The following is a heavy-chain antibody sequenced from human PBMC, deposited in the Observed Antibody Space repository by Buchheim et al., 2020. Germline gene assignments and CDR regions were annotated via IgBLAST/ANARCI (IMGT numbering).Heavy chain of an antibody. V-gene: IGHV3-23*01. J-gene: IGHJ6*03. CDR1: GFTFSSYA. Sequence: EVQLLESGGGLVQPGGSLRLSCAASGFTFSSYAMSWVRQAPGKGLEWVSAISGSGGSTYYADSVKGRFTISTDNSKNTLYLQMNSLRAEDTAVYYCAKSPEIAVAGAIYYYYYMDVWGKGTT. CDR2: ISGSGGST. CDR3: AKSPEIAVAGAIYYYYYMDV. D-gene: IGHD6-19*01.